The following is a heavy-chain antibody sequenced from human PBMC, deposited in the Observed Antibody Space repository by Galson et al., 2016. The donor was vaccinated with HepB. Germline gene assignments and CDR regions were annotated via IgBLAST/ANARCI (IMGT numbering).Heavy chain of an antibody. Sequence: SLRLSCAAAGFTFSSYPITWLRQAPGRGLDWVSSTDSGGGGRTYYADSVKGRFIISRDNSKTALYLQMNSLRAEDTAVYYCAKGGFRLLDTWGQGTLVTVSS. CDR3: AKGGFRLLDT. J-gene: IGHJ5*02. CDR2: TDSGGGGRT. CDR1: GFTFSSYP. V-gene: IGHV3-23*01. D-gene: IGHD3-10*01.